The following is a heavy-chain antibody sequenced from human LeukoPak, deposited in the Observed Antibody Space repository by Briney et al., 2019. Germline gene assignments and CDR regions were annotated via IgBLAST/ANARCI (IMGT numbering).Heavy chain of an antibody. Sequence: SETLSLTCAVSGYSISSGYYWGWIRQPPGKGLEWIGSIYHSGSTYYNPSLKSRVTISVDTSKNQFSLKLSSVTAADTAVYYCARSAWYCSSTSCYLDYWGQGTLVTVSS. J-gene: IGHJ4*02. D-gene: IGHD2-2*01. CDR3: ARSAWYCSSTSCYLDY. CDR1: GYSISSGYY. V-gene: IGHV4-38-2*01. CDR2: IYHSGST.